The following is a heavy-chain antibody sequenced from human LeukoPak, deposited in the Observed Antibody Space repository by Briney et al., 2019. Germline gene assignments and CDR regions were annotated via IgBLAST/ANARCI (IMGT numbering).Heavy chain of an antibody. CDR2: IYHSGST. CDR3: ARETPRINGMILVGPIDY. Sequence: PSETLSLTCTVSGGSISTYYWNWIRQPPGKGLEWIGYIYHSGSTNYNPSLQSRVTISVDTSKNQFSLQLNSVTPEDAAVYYCARETPRINGMILVGPIDYWGQGTLVAVSS. V-gene: IGHV4-59*12. J-gene: IGHJ4*02. CDR1: GGSISTYY. D-gene: IGHD3-22*01.